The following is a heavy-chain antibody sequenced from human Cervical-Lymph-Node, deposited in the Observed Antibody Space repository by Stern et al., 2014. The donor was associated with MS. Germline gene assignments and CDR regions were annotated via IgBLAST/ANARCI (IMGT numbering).Heavy chain of an antibody. Sequence: QLVQSGAEVKKPGASVKVSCKASGYTFTSYDINWVRQGTGQGLEWMGWMDPYSGNAIYAQKFQGRVPMPRDTSTSTAYLELTSMRSEDTAVFYCARGRELLSLDYWGQGTLVTVSS. CDR1: GYTFTSYD. V-gene: IGHV1-8*01. D-gene: IGHD1-26*01. CDR2: MDPYSGNA. CDR3: ARGRELLSLDY. J-gene: IGHJ4*02.